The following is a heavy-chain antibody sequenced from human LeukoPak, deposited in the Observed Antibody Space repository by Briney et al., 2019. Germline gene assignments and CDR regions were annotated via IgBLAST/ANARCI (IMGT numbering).Heavy chain of an antibody. Sequence: GGSLRLSCAASGLTFSNYWMSWVRQAPGKGLEWVANIKEDGNEKYYVDSVKGRFTISRDNAKKSLYLQMNSLRAEDTAVYYCASGSSGWYSWGQGTLVTVSS. CDR1: GLTFSNYW. CDR2: IKEDGNEK. CDR3: ASGSSGWYS. J-gene: IGHJ4*02. D-gene: IGHD6-19*01. V-gene: IGHV3-7*01.